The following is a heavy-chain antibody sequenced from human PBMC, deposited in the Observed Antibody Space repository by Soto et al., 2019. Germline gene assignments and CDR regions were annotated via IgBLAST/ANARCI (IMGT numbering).Heavy chain of an antibody. CDR3: AILVYDTRLNYMYFYF. V-gene: IGHV4-4*02. CDR1: GVSISSGNW. Sequence: SETLSLTCAVSGVSISSGNWWTWVRQSPQRGLEYIGEIFHDGTANYYPSFERRVAISVDTSKNQFSLKLTSVTAADTAIYFCAILVYDTRLNYMYFYFWGQGTLVTVSS. D-gene: IGHD3-10*01. J-gene: IGHJ4*02. CDR2: IFHDGTA.